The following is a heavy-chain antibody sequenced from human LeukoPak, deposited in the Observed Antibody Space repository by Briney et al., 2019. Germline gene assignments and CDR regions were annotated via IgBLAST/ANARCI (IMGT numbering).Heavy chain of an antibody. CDR2: IYYSGST. V-gene: IGHV4-39*07. J-gene: IGHJ3*02. CDR3: ARSVAKTLGYCSSTSCYGLHAFDI. D-gene: IGHD2-2*01. CDR1: GGSISSSSYY. Sequence: PSETLSLTCTVSGGSISSSSYYWGWIRQPPGKGLEWIGSIYYSGSTYYNPSLKSRVTISVDTSKNQFSLKLSSVTAADTAVYYCARSVAKTLGYCSSTSCYGLHAFDIWGRGTMVTVSS.